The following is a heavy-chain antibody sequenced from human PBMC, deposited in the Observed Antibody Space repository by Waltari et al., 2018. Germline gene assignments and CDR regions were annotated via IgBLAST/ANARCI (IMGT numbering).Heavy chain of an antibody. J-gene: IGHJ3*02. CDR2: IYYSGST. D-gene: IGHD3-3*01. CDR3: ARGVGYYDFWSGYYTGAMDNAFDI. CDR1: GGSISSYY. V-gene: IGHV4-59*01. Sequence: QVQLQESGPGLVKPSETLSLTCTVSGGSISSYYWSWIRQPPGKGLEWIGYIYYSGSTNYNPSLKSRVTISVDTSKNQFSLKLSSVTAADTAVYYCARGVGYYDFWSGYYTGAMDNAFDIWGQGTMVTVSS.